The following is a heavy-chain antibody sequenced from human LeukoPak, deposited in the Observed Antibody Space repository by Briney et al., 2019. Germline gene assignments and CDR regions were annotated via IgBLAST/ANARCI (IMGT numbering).Heavy chain of an antibody. Sequence: GGSLRLSCAASGFTFSSYSMNWVRQAPGKGLEWVSFISSSSSYIYYADSVKGRLTISRDNAKNSLYLQMNSLRAEDTAVYYCARDKGPIVGASSVFDYWGQGTLVTVSS. CDR3: ARDKGPIVGASSVFDY. CDR2: ISSSSSYI. V-gene: IGHV3-21*01. D-gene: IGHD1-26*01. CDR1: GFTFSSYS. J-gene: IGHJ4*02.